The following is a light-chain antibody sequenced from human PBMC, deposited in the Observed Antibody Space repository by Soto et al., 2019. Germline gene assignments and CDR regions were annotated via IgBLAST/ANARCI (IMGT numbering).Light chain of an antibody. Sequence: EIVLTQSPGTLSLSPGERATLSCRASQSVSSSLAWYQQKPGQSPRLLIYDTSNRATGIPARFSGSGSGTDFTLTISSLEPEDFAVYYCQQRTNWRITFGQGTRLE. CDR3: QQRTNWRIT. V-gene: IGKV3-11*01. CDR2: DTS. J-gene: IGKJ5*01. CDR1: QSVSSS.